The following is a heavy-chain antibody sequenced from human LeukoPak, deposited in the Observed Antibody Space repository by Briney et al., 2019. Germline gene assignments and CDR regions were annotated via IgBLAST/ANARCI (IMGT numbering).Heavy chain of an antibody. CDR2: ISVNGGSK. J-gene: IGHJ6*03. CDR3: ARPRAPYNTHHSHFYMDA. D-gene: IGHD1-1*01. CDR1: GFTFSSYP. V-gene: IGHV3-64*02. Sequence: GGSLTLACTASGFTFSSYPMLWVRQAPGKGLEFVSGISVNGGSKYYADSVEGRFTVSRDSSKNTLFLQLGSLRPDDTAVYYCARPRAPYNTHHSHFYMDAWGKGTTVVVSS.